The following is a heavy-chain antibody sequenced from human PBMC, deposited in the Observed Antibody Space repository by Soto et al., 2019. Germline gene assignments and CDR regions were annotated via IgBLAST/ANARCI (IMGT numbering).Heavy chain of an antibody. Sequence: EVQLLESGGGLVQHGGSLRLSCAASGFTFSNYAMTWVRQAPGTGLEWVSGIRGGAILGDATYYADSVTGRFTISRDNSKNTLYLQMNTLRAEHTVVYYSAHRNYYSDLVVWVKGTTVTVSS. CDR1: GFTFSNYA. CDR2: IRGGAILGDAT. CDR3: AHRNYYSDLVV. V-gene: IGHV3-23*01. J-gene: IGHJ6*03.